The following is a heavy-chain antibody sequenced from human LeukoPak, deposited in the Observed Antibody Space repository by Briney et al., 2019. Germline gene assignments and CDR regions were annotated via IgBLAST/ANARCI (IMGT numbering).Heavy chain of an antibody. V-gene: IGHV3-23*01. CDR2: ISDNGGST. Sequence: GGSLRLSCAASGFTFSNYAMSWVRQAPGEGLEWVTAISDNGGSTYYADSVKGRLTISRDNSKNTLYLQMNSLRGDDTAVYHCAKAPSPGYCSSTSCYYDYWGQGTLVTVSS. J-gene: IGHJ4*02. CDR3: AKAPSPGYCSSTSCYYDY. CDR1: GFTFSNYA. D-gene: IGHD2-2*01.